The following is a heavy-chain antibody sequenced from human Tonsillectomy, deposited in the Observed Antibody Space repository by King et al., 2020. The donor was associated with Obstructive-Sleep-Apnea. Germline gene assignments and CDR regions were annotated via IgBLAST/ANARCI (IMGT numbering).Heavy chain of an antibody. CDR1: GFTFSGYN. CDR3: ARDLVPDAFDI. CDR2: ISSSSSTI. Sequence: VQLVESGGGLVQPGGSLRLSCAASGFTFSGYNMNWVRQAPGKGLECVSYISSSSSTIYYADSVKGRFTISRDNAKNSLYLQMNSLRAEDTAVYYCARDLVPDAFDIWGQGTMVTVSS. V-gene: IGHV3-48*04. J-gene: IGHJ3*02. D-gene: IGHD6-13*01.